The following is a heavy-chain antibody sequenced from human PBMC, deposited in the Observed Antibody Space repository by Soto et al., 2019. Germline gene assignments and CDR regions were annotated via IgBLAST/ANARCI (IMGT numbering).Heavy chain of an antibody. V-gene: IGHV3-30*18. CDR1: GFTFNDYA. CDR2: ISYDESNK. CDR3: AKLRLATYDFWGGCDS. Sequence: SGGGVVQPGRSLKLSCLASGFTFNDYAMHWVRQAPGKGLEWVALISYDESNKDYADSVKGRFTISRDNSKNALYLQINSLRSEDTAVYYCAKLRLATYDFWGGCDSWGQGTLVTVSS. D-gene: IGHD3-3*01. J-gene: IGHJ4*02.